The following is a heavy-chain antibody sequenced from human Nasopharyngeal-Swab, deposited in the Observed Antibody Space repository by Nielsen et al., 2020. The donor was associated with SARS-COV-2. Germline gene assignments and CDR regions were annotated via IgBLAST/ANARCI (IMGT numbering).Heavy chain of an antibody. Sequence: GESLKISCGASGFTFNKFAMAWVRQAPGKGLEWVSTINPAAETFYADSARGRFTISRDNSKSTLYLQMNSLRAEDTAEYFCAKGGVRLNGIDVWGQGTTVTVSS. V-gene: IGHV3-23*01. CDR3: AKGGVRLNGIDV. J-gene: IGHJ6*02. CDR1: GFTFNKFA. CDR2: INPAAET. D-gene: IGHD1-26*01.